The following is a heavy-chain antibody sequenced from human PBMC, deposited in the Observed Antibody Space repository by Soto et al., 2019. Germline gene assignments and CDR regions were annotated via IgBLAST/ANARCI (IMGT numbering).Heavy chain of an antibody. CDR2: INYDGYS. D-gene: IGHD3-10*01. J-gene: IGHJ6*02. CDR3: ARHGFGPLHGLVDV. Sequence: QVQLQESGPGLVKPSETLSLTCTVSGGSITNYYCSWFRQPPGKGLEWIGYINYDGYSAYNLSLKRRVPLSMAASKTQFSLMLESVTATDTAVYYCARHGFGPLHGLVDVWGPGTTVIVSS. V-gene: IGHV4-59*08. CDR1: GGSITNYY.